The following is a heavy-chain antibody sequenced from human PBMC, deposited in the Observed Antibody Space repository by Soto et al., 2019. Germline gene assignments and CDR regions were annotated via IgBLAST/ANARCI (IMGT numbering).Heavy chain of an antibody. D-gene: IGHD1-26*01. J-gene: IGHJ4*02. Sequence: PSETLSLTCSVCGGSFSGYYCSWIRQPPGKGLEWIGEINHSGSTNYNPSLKSRVTISVDTSKNQFSLKLSSVTAADTAVYYCARPTKGNSGSYQYWGQGTLVTVSS. CDR1: GGSFSGYY. CDR3: ARPTKGNSGSYQY. CDR2: INHSGST. V-gene: IGHV4-34*01.